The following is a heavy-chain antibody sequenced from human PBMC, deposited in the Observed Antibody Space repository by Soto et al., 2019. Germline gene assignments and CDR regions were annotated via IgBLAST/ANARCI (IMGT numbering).Heavy chain of an antibody. J-gene: IGHJ6*02. Sequence: QMQLVESGGAVVQPGRSLRLSCAASGFTFRSYGIHWVRQAPGKGLEWVALIWFDGSKKYYVDSVKGRFAVSRDNSKNTLYLQMNTLGVEDTAVYYSARDRLVPCGYGMDVWGQGTTVTVSS. V-gene: IGHV3-33*01. CDR1: GFTFRSYG. CDR3: ARDRLVPCGYGMDV. D-gene: IGHD2-2*01. CDR2: IWFDGSKK.